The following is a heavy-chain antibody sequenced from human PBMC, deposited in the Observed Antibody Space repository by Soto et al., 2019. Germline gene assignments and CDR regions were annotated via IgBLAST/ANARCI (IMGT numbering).Heavy chain of an antibody. CDR1: GFTFSSYA. CDR3: AKDGPYGSGSYYNSFDY. V-gene: IGHV3-23*01. CDR2: ISGSGGST. D-gene: IGHD3-10*01. J-gene: IGHJ4*02. Sequence: GGSLRLSCAASGFTFSSYAMSWVRQAPGKGLEWVSAISGSGGSTYYADSVKGRFTISRDNSKNTLYLQMNSLRAEDTAVYYCAKDGPYGSGSYYNSFDYWGQGTLVTVSS.